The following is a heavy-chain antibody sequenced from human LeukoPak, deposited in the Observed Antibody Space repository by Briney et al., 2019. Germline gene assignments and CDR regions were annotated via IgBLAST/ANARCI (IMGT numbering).Heavy chain of an antibody. J-gene: IGHJ3*02. CDR3: ARRINGAFDI. CDR1: GFNFGSYD. Sequence: GGSLRLSCAASGFNFGSYDMNWVRQAPGKGLEYLSTINTDGSNTWYADSVKGRFTTSRDNSKNTVSLHMNNLGHEDTATYYCARRINGAFDIWGQGTMVSVSS. CDR2: INTDGSNT. V-gene: IGHV3-23*05.